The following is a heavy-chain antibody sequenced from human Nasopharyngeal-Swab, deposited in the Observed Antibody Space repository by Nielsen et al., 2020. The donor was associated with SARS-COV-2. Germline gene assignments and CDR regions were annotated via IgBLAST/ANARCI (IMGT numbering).Heavy chain of an antibody. J-gene: IGHJ6*02. CDR2: IDPNSGGT. Sequence: WVRQAPGQGLEWMGRIDPNSGGTNYAQKFQGRVTMTRDTSISTAYMELSRLRSDDTAVYYCARVGPSGYYYGMDVWAKGPRSPSP. D-gene: IGHD6-25*01. V-gene: IGHV1-2*06. CDR3: ARVGPSGYYYGMDV.